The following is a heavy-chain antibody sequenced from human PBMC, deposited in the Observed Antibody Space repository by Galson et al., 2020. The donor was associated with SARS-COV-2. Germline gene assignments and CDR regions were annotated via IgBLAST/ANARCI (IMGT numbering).Heavy chain of an antibody. CDR3: ARGQYFDWLLGSAINYGMDV. D-gene: IGHD3-9*01. J-gene: IGHJ6*02. CDR1: GGSFSGYY. CDR2: INHSGST. Sequence: AETLSLTCAVYGGSFSGYYWSWIRQPPGKGLEWIGEINHSGSTNYNPSLKSRVTITVDTSKNQFPLKLSSMTAADTAVDYFARGQYFDWLLGSAINYGMDVWGQGTTVTVSS. V-gene: IGHV4-34*01.